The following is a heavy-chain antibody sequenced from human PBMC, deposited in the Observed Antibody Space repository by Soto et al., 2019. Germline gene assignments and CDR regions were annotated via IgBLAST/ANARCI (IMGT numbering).Heavy chain of an antibody. CDR2: IYYSGST. D-gene: IGHD3-10*01. CDR1: GASLRSDGYY. V-gene: IGHV4-31*03. J-gene: IGHJ4*02. CDR3: SSGSLTLSYFDY. Sequence: SETLSLTCSVSGASLRSDGYYWSWIRQRPGEGLEWIGYIYYSGSTYYNTSLKSRVDISADTSKNQFSLHLNSVTAADTAIYYCSSGSLTLSYFDYWGLGTLVTVSS.